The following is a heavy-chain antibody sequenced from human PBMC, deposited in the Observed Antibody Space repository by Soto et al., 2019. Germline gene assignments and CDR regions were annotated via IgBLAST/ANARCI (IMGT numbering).Heavy chain of an antibody. Sequence: EVQLLESGGGLVQPGGSLRLSCSASGFIFRNYNMHWVRQAPGKGLEYVSGLSSNGGSTFYADSVKGRFSISRDNSKNTLHLQMGSLRPEAMGTYYCARADYGTFDNWGQGTLVAVSS. CDR2: LSSNGGST. CDR3: ARADYGTFDN. J-gene: IGHJ4*02. CDR1: GFIFRNYN. D-gene: IGHD4-17*01. V-gene: IGHV3-64*07.